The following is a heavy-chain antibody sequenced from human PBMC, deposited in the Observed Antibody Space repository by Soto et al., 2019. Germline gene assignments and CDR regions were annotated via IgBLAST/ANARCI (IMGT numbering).Heavy chain of an antibody. CDR3: ARETHFIDY. J-gene: IGHJ4*02. Sequence: VQLVESGGDLVQPGGSLRLSCAASGFTFSSYEMNWVRQAPGKGLEWVSYISSTGTSMDYADSVKGRFTISRDNAKYSLFLQLNSLRDEDTAVYYCARETHFIDYWGQGTLDSVSA. CDR1: GFTFSSYE. CDR2: ISSTGTSM. V-gene: IGHV3-48*03.